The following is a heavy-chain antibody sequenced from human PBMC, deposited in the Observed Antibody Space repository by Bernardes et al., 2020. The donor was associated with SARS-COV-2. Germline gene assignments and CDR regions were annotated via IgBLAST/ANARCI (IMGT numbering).Heavy chain of an antibody. CDR2: IYWNDDK. Sequence: SGPTLLKPTQTLTLTCTFSGFSLSTSGVGVGWIRQPPGKALEWLALIYWNDDKRYSPSLKSRLTITKDTSKNQVVLTMTNMDPVDTATYYCAHSYGYVRYFDLWGRGTLVTVSS. CDR3: AHSYGYVRYFDL. J-gene: IGHJ2*01. V-gene: IGHV2-5*01. CDR1: GFSLSTSGVG. D-gene: IGHD5-18*01.